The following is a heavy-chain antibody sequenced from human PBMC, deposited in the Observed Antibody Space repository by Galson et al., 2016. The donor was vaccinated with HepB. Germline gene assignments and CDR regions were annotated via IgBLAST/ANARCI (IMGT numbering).Heavy chain of an antibody. J-gene: IGHJ4*02. CDR1: GFSFSSCA. CDR3: ARALGRGADLIDS. Sequence: SLRLSCAASGFSFSSCAMHWVRQAPGKGLEWITLIWNDASETKYADSVRGRFTISRDNSANTLYLQMNTLRADDTAVYYCARALGRGADLIDSWGQGTLVTVSS. V-gene: IGHV3-33*01. D-gene: IGHD3/OR15-3a*01. CDR2: IWNDASET.